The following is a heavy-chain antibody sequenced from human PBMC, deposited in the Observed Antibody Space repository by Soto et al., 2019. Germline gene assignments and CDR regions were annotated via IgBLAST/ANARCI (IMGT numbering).Heavy chain of an antibody. CDR1: GFTFSSYG. V-gene: IGHV3-33*01. Sequence: GSLRLSCAASGFTFSSYGMHWVRQAPGKGLEWVAVIWYDGSNKYYADSVKGRFTISRDNSKNTLYLQMNSLRAEDTAVYYCARDLGIAYCSGGSCPRYYYYMDVWGKGTTVTVSS. CDR2: IWYDGSNK. CDR3: ARDLGIAYCSGGSCPRYYYYMDV. J-gene: IGHJ6*03. D-gene: IGHD2-15*01.